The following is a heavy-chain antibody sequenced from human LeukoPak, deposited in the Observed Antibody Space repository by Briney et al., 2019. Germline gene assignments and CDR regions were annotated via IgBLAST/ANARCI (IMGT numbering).Heavy chain of an antibody. CDR2: SYYTGTT. Sequence: PSETLSLTCAVSGDSITSSSYYWGWIRQPPGKGLEWIGSSYYTGTTYYNPSLKSRVTISVDTSRNDFSLRLTSVTAADTAFYYCARMSVLRCFDRQPTGWFDPWGQGTQVTVSS. CDR1: GDSITSSSYY. J-gene: IGHJ5*02. D-gene: IGHD3-9*01. CDR3: ARMSVLRCFDRQPTGWFDP. V-gene: IGHV4-39*02.